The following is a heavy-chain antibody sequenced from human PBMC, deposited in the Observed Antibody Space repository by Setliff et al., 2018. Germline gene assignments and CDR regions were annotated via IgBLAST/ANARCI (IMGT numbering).Heavy chain of an antibody. CDR3: ARTCSGSGCYAGLES. Sequence: PGGSLRLSCAASGFTFSTYRMHWVRQAPGKGLEWVAVIWDDGGNKYHADSVKGRFTISRDNSKNTLYLQMNSLRPDDTAAYYCARTCSGSGCYAGLESWGQGTPVTVSS. J-gene: IGHJ4*02. CDR1: GFTFSTYR. D-gene: IGHD2-15*01. CDR2: IWDDGGNK. V-gene: IGHV3-33*08.